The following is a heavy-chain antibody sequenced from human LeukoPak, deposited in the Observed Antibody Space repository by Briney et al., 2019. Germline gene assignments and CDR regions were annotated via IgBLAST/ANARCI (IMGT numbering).Heavy chain of an antibody. Sequence: PSETLSLTCTVSGGSISRYYWSWIRQPPGKGLEWIGFTYTSVTTKYNLSLQSRVTIPVDTSKSQLSLKVSSVTASDTAVYYCARLDDREKFDSWGQGTLVTVSS. CDR1: GGSISRYY. J-gene: IGHJ4*02. V-gene: IGHV4-4*09. CDR2: TYTSVTT. CDR3: ARLDDREKFDS. D-gene: IGHD3-22*01.